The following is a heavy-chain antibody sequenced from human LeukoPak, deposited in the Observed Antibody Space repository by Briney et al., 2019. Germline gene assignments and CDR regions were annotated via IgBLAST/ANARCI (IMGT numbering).Heavy chain of an antibody. CDR1: GGSITSYY. V-gene: IGHV4-59*01. CDR3: ARDRGILTGYYDY. D-gene: IGHD3-9*01. Sequence: SETLSLTCAVSGGSITSYYWNWIRQPPGKGLEWIGCFDYSGSTIYNPSLKSRVTISADTSKNQFSLKLSSVTAADTAVYYCARDRGILTGYYDYWGQGTLATVSS. J-gene: IGHJ4*02. CDR2: FDYSGST.